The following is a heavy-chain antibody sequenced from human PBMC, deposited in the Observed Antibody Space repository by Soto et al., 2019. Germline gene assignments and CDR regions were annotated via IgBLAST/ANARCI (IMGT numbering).Heavy chain of an antibody. CDR2: IIPLFGTA. CDR3: ARLGTKAMDV. CDR1: GGTFEAYT. D-gene: IGHD2-2*01. V-gene: IGHV1-69*01. Sequence: QVQLVQSGAEVRKPGSSVRVSCKASGGTFEAYTITWVRQAPGQGLEWMGGIIPLFGTANYAQKFQGRVTSTADESTTTAHMELSSLRSEDTAVYFCARLGTKAMDVWGQGTTVTISS. J-gene: IGHJ6*02.